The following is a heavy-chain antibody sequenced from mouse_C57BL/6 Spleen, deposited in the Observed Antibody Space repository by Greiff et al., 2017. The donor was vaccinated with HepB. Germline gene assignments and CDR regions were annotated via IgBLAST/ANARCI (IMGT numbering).Heavy chain of an antibody. J-gene: IGHJ4*01. Sequence: QVQLQQSGAELVRPGASVTLSCKASGYTFTDYEMHWVKQTPVHGLEWIGAIDPETGGTAYNQKFKGKAILTADKSSSTAYMELRSLTSEDSAVYYCTRRGYDSAYYYAMDYWGQGTSVTVSS. CDR2: IDPETGGT. V-gene: IGHV1-15*01. CDR1: GYTFTDYE. CDR3: TRRGYDSAYYYAMDY. D-gene: IGHD2-3*01.